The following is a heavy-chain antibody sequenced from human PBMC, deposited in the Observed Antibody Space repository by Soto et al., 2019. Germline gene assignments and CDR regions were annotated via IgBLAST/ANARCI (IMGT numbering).Heavy chain of an antibody. V-gene: IGHV4-59*01. Sequence: SETLSLTCTVSGGSISSYYWSWIRQPPGKGLEWIGYIYYSGSTNYNPSLKSRVTISVDTSKNQFSLKLSSVTAADTAVYYCAIDLKSLKGEYSGYDYWGQGTLVTVSS. J-gene: IGHJ4*02. CDR2: IYYSGST. D-gene: IGHD5-12*01. CDR1: GGSISSYY. CDR3: AIDLKSLKGEYSGYDY.